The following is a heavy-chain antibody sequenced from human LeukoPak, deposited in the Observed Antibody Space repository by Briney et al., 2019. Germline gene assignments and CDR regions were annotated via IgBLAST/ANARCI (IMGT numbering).Heavy chain of an antibody. D-gene: IGHD2-2*01. V-gene: IGHV4-34*01. CDR1: GGSFSGYY. CDR2: INHSGST. Sequence: SETLSLTCAVYGGSFSGYYWSWIRQPPGKGLEWIGEINHSGSTNYNPSLKSRVTISVDTSKNQFSLKLSSVTAADTAVYYCARGEYCSSTSCNYNWFDPWGQGTLVIVSS. CDR3: ARGEYCSSTSCNYNWFDP. J-gene: IGHJ5*02.